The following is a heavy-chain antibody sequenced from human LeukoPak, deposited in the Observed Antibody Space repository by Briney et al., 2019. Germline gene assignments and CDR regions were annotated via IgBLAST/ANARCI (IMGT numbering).Heavy chain of an antibody. CDR2: LTGSGGTT. CDR3: ATDRMGAILYFDY. V-gene: IGHV3-23*01. Sequence: QPGGSLRLSCAASGFTFRDYGMSWVRQAPGKGLEGVSALTGSGGTTYYADSVKGRFTISRDNSKNTLHVQMNSLTAEDTAVYYCATDRMGAILYFDYWGQGTLVTVSS. D-gene: IGHD1-26*01. J-gene: IGHJ4*02. CDR1: GFTFRDYG.